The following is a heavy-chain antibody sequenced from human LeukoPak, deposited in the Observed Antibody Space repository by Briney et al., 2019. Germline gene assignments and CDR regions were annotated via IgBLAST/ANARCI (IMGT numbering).Heavy chain of an antibody. V-gene: IGHV1-18*01. CDR1: GYNFNRYS. J-gene: IGHJ4*02. CDR2: VSTSNGAT. CDR3: ARVSDTSMVTPGFDS. D-gene: IGHD5-18*01. Sequence: ASVKVSCKTSGYNFNRYSITWVRQAPGQGLEWMGWVSTSNGATNYAEKFQGRVTMTTETVTKTAYLELRRLTSGDTAMYFCARVSDTSMVTPGFDSWGQGTLVTVS.